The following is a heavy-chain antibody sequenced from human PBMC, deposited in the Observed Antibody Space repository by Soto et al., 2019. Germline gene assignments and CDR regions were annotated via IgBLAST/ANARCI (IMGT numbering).Heavy chain of an antibody. J-gene: IGHJ5*02. CDR3: ARGIATGQLDP. CDR2: INPDNGNT. D-gene: IGHD2-2*01. CDR1: VYTFTRYT. V-gene: IGHV1-3*01. Sequence: ASVKVACKASVYTFTRYTMDWGRQAPGQRLEWMGWINPDNGNTKSSQKFQDRVIITRDTAASTAYMDLSSLRSEDKAVYYCARGIATGQLDPWGQGALVTVHS.